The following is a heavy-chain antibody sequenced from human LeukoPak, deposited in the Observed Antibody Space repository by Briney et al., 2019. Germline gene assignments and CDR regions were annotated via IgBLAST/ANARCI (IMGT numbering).Heavy chain of an antibody. CDR3: ARGGSPAHFDF. CDR1: GYTFSGSF. Sequence: ASVKVSCKASGYTFSGSFMHWVRQAPGQGPEWMGWINVDTGGTHYAPRFRGRVAMTRDTSFSTGYMDLSSLGSDDTAVYYCARGGSPAHFDFWDQGTLVTVSS. CDR2: INVDTGGT. V-gene: IGHV1-2*02. J-gene: IGHJ4*02. D-gene: IGHD6-13*01.